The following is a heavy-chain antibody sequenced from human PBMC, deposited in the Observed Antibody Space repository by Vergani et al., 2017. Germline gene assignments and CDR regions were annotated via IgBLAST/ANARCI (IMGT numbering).Heavy chain of an antibody. CDR2: IWYDGSNK. CDR3: AKDMFSEFWSGYYGFVYYYYGMDV. J-gene: IGHJ6*02. Sequence: QVQLVESGGGVVQPGRSLRLSCAASGFTFSSYGMHWVRQAPGKGLEWVAVIWYDGSNKYYADSVKGRFTISRDNSKNTLYLQMNSLRAEDTAVYYCAKDMFSEFWSGYYGFVYYYYGMDVWGQGTTVTVSS. D-gene: IGHD3-3*01. V-gene: IGHV3-33*06. CDR1: GFTFSSYG.